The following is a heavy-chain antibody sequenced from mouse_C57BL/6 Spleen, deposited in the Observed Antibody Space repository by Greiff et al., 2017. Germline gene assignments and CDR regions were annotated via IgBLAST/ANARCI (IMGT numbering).Heavy chain of an antibody. V-gene: IGHV1-69*01. CDR3: ARYPYYGSSWVYFDY. CDR1: GYTFTSYW. D-gene: IGHD1-1*01. CDR2: IDPSDSYT. J-gene: IGHJ2*01. Sequence: VKLQQPGAELVMPGASVKLSCKASGYTFTSYWMHWVKQRPGQGLEWIGEIDPSDSYTNYNQKFKGKSTLTVDKSSSTAYMQLSSLTSEDSAVYYCARYPYYGSSWVYFDYWGQGTTLTVSS.